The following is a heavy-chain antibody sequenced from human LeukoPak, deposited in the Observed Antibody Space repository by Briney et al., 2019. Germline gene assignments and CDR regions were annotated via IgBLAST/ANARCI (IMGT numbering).Heavy chain of an antibody. CDR3: ARDQGGGPPPHAFDL. CDR1: GGSFSSADYY. D-gene: IGHD3-16*01. CDR2: IYHTGSN. V-gene: IGHV4-61*08. Sequence: KSSETLSLTCTVSGGSFSSADYYWSWIRHPPGKPLEWIGYIYHTGSNNYKYSLKSRVTISLDTSKNRFSLRLTSMTAADTAIYYCARDQGGGPPPHAFDLWGQGTMVTVSS. J-gene: IGHJ3*01.